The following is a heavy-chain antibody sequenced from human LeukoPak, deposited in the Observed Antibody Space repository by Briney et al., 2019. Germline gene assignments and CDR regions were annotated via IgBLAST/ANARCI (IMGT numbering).Heavy chain of an antibody. V-gene: IGHV5-51*01. D-gene: IGHD6-6*01. J-gene: IGHJ4*02. CDR1: GYRFTSYW. CDR2: IYPGDSDT. CDR3: ARLSGYSSSSSFDY. Sequence: GESLKISCKGSGYRFTSYWIGWVRQMRGRGLEWMGIIYPGDSDTRYSPSFQGQVTISADKSISTAYLQWSSLKASDTAMYYCARLSGYSSSSSFDYWGQGTLVTVSS.